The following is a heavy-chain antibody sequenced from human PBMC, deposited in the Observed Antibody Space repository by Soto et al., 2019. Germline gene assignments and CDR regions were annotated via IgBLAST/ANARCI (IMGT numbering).Heavy chain of an antibody. V-gene: IGHV1-18*01. Sequence: GASVKVSCKASGGTFSSYTISWVRQAPGEGLEWMGWISPNSEKTKIAQRFQGRVTMTTDTSTNTAYMELRSLRSDDTAVYYCARDRLHRSSSITFDYWGQGFLVTVSS. CDR2: ISPNSEKT. D-gene: IGHD6-6*01. CDR3: ARDRLHRSSSITFDY. J-gene: IGHJ4*02. CDR1: GGTFSSYT.